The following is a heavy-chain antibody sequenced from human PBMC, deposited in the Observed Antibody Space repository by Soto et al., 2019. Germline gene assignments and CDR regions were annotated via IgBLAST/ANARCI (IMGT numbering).Heavy chain of an antibody. CDR3: ARDRLRYNWNDFPYYYYGMDV. Sequence: QVQLVESGGGVVQPGRSLRLSCAASGFTFSSYAMHWVRQAPGKGLEWVAVISYDGSNKYYADSVKGRYTISRDNSKNRLYLQMNSLRAEDTAVDYCARDRLRYNWNDFPYYYYGMDVWGQGTTVTVSS. CDR2: ISYDGSNK. V-gene: IGHV3-30-3*01. D-gene: IGHD1-1*01. J-gene: IGHJ6*02. CDR1: GFTFSSYA.